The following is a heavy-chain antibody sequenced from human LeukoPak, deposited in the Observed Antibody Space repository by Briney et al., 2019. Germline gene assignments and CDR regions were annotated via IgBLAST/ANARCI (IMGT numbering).Heavy chain of an antibody. J-gene: IGHJ5*02. V-gene: IGHV4-34*01. CDR1: GGPFSGYY. D-gene: IGHD2-15*01. CDR3: ARRVVVAATLGSRFDP. Sequence: PSETLSLTCAVYGGPFSGYYWSWIRQPPGKGLEWIGEINHSGSTNYNPSLKSRVTISVDTSKNQFSLKLSSVTAADTAVYYCARRVVVAATLGSRFDPWGQGTLVTVSS. CDR2: INHSGST.